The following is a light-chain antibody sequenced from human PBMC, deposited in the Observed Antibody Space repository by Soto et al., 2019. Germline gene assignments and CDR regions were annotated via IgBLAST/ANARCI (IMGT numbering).Light chain of an antibody. CDR1: QSVTVN. Sequence: ATLSCRASQSVTVNSLAWYQQKPGQAPRLLIYDASYRATGIPARFSGSGSGTDFTLTISSLEPEDFAVYYCQQRSSCPLTFGGGTKVDIK. CDR3: QQRSSCPLT. J-gene: IGKJ4*01. V-gene: IGKV3-11*01. CDR2: DAS.